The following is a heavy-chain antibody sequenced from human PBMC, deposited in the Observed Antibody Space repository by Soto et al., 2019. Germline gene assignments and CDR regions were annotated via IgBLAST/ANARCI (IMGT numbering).Heavy chain of an antibody. V-gene: IGHV3-23*01. J-gene: IGHJ4*02. Sequence: SLRLSCAASGFTFSSYAMSWVCQAPGKGLEWVSAISGSGGSTYYADSVKGRFTISRDNSKNTLYLQMGSLRAEDMAVYYCARGPGYYFDYWGQGTLVTVSS. CDR2: ISGSGGST. CDR3: ARGPGYYFDY. CDR1: GFTFSSYA.